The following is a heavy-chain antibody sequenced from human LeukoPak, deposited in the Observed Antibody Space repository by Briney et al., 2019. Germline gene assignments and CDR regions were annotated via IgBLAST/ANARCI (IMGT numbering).Heavy chain of an antibody. V-gene: IGHV4-39*01. D-gene: IGHD5-18*01. CDR2: IYYSGST. J-gene: IGHJ4*02. Sequence: SETLSLTCTVSGGSISTGSYFWGWIRQPPGKGLEWIGSIYYSGSTYYNPSLKSRVTMSVDTSRNQFSLELRTVTAADTAVYYCARQGYSSGYYFDYWGQGTLVTVSS. CDR1: GGSISTGSYF. CDR3: ARQGYSSGYYFDY.